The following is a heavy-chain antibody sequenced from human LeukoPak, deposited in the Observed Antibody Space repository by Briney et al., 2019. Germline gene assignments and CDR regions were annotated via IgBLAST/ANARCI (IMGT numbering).Heavy chain of an antibody. Sequence: SETLSLTCTVSGGSISSSSSYYWGWIRQPPGKGLEWIGSIYYSGSTYYNPSLKSRVTISVDTSKNQFSLKLSSVTAADTAVYYCARHLGDYYSYYYFDYWGQGTLVTVSS. CDR2: IYYSGST. CDR1: GGSISSSSSYY. D-gene: IGHD4-17*01. CDR3: ARHLGDYYSYYYFDY. V-gene: IGHV4-39*01. J-gene: IGHJ4*02.